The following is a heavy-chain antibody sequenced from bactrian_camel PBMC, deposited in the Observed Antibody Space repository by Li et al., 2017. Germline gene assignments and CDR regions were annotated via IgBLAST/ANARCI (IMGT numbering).Heavy chain of an antibody. CDR3: AEYPYGVAAGWEGYEYNY. CDR1: GYTRSPYC. V-gene: IGHV3S53*01. CDR2: IDRDGVT. Sequence: HVQLVESGGGSVQAGGSLRLSCAVSGYTRSPYCMGWFRQAPGKEREGVAGIDRDGVTKYADSVKGRFTISQNDAKNTLYLQMNSLVPEDSATYYCAEYPYGVAAGWEGYEYNYWGQGTQVTVS. J-gene: IGHJ4*01. D-gene: IGHD5*01.